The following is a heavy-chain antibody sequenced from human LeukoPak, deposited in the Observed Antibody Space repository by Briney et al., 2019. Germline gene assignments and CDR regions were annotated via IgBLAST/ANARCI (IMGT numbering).Heavy chain of an antibody. CDR2: VYRTGTA. D-gene: IGHD3-9*01. CDR1: DFSINTGYY. CDR3: AKGRKDFDTNLGPFDS. V-gene: IGHV4-38-2*02. Sequence: SETLSLTCTVSDFSINTGYYWGWIRQSPGKGLEWIAYVYRTGTAYYNPSLRSRLTISVDTSKNQFSLNLTSLTVADTAVYYCAKGRKDFDTNLGPFDSWGQGILVTVSS. J-gene: IGHJ4*02.